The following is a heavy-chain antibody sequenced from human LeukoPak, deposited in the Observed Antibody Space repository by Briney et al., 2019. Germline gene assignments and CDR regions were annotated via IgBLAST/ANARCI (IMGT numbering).Heavy chain of an antibody. CDR1: GGSINSYY. CDR2: IYYSGST. CDR3: ARVSACSGGSCYEALDY. J-gene: IGHJ4*02. Sequence: SETLSLTCSVSGGSINSYYWSWIRQPPGKGLEWIGYIYYSGSTNYNPSLKSRVTISVDTSKNQFSLKLSSVTAADTAVYYCARVSACSGGSCYEALDYWGQGTLVTVSS. V-gene: IGHV4-59*01. D-gene: IGHD2-15*01.